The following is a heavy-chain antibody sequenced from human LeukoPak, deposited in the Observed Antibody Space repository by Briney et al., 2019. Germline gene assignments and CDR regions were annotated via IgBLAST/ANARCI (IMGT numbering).Heavy chain of an antibody. CDR3: ARGGSYYDFWSGYYSQFDY. D-gene: IGHD3-3*01. CDR1: GGSISSHY. Sequence: SETLSLTCTVSGGSISSHYWSWIRQPPGKGLEWIGYIYYSGSTNYNPSLKSRVTISVDTSKNQFSLKPSSVTAADTAVYYCARGGSYYDFWSGYYSQFDYWGQGTLVTVSS. J-gene: IGHJ4*02. V-gene: IGHV4-59*11. CDR2: IYYSGST.